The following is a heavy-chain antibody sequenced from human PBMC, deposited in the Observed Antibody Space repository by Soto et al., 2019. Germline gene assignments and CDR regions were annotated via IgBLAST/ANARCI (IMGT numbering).Heavy chain of an antibody. CDR3: AKGGTYYDS. Sequence: PSETLSLTCSVSGASISNFYWSWIRQSAGKGLEWVGRLYTRGTTDYNPSLKSRVTMSIDTSKNRVSLSLTSVTAADTAVYYCAKGGTYYDSWGRGIVVTVSS. CDR2: LYTRGTT. D-gene: IGHD3-16*01. V-gene: IGHV4-4*07. J-gene: IGHJ4*02. CDR1: GASISNFY.